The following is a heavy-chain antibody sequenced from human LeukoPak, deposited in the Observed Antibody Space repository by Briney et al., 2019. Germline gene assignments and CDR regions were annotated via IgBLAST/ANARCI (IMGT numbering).Heavy chain of an antibody. CDR1: GGSISGYY. J-gene: IGHJ3*02. D-gene: IGHD1-26*01. CDR2: IYYSGST. CDR3: AREGARWEPSFSAFDI. V-gene: IGHV4-59*01. Sequence: SETLSLTCTVSGGSISGYYWSWIRQPPGKGLGWVGYIYYSGSTSYNPSLKSRVTISVDTSKNQFSLKLSSVTAADTAVYYCAREGARWEPSFSAFDIWGQGTMVTVSS.